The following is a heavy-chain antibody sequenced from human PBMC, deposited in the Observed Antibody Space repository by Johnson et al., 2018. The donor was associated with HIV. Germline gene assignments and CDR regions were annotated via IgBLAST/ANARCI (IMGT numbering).Heavy chain of an antibody. J-gene: IGHJ3*02. CDR1: GFTFSSYA. V-gene: IGHV3-7*05. Sequence: VQLVESGGGVVQPGRSLRLSCAASGFTFSSYAMHWVRQAPGKGLEWVANIKQDGSEKYYVDSVKGRFTISRDNAKNSLYLQMNSLRAEDTAVYYCARDSRAFDIWGQGTMVTVSS. CDR2: IKQDGSEK. CDR3: ARDSRAFDI.